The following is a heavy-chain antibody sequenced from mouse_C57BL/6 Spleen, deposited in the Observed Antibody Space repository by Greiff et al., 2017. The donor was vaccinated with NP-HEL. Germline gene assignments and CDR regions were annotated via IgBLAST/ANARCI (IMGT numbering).Heavy chain of an antibody. Sequence: VQLQQSGAELARPGASVKMSCKASGYTFTSYTMHWVKQRPGQGLEWIGYINPSSGYTKYNQKFKDKATLTADKSSSTAYMQLSSLTSEDSAVYYCARPNWDYWYFDVWGTGTTVTVSS. CDR2: INPSSGYT. V-gene: IGHV1-4*01. CDR1: GYTFTSYT. J-gene: IGHJ1*03. D-gene: IGHD4-1*01. CDR3: ARPNWDYWYFDV.